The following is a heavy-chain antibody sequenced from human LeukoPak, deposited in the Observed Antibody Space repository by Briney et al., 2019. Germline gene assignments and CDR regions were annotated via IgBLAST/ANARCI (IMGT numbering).Heavy chain of an antibody. V-gene: IGHV3-21*01. J-gene: IGHJ4*02. Sequence: GGSLRLSCAASGFTFSSYSMNWVRQAPVKGLEWVSSISSSSSYIYYADSVKGRFTISRDNTKNTLYLQMNSLRTEDTAVYYCARDRAAFGVVQVGYWGQGTLVTVSS. CDR2: ISSSSSYI. D-gene: IGHD3-3*01. CDR3: ARDRAAFGVVQVGY. CDR1: GFTFSSYS.